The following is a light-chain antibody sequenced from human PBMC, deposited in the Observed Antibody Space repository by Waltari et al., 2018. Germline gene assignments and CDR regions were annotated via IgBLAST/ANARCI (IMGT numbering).Light chain of an antibody. CDR2: EAS. V-gene: IGKV1-33*01. CDR1: QDTNKY. CDR3: QQYANLPIT. Sequence: DTQMTQSPSSLSASVGDRVTITCQTSQDTNKYLNWYQQKSGKDPKLLIYEASLLETGVPSRFSVRGSGTDFTLTISSLQPEDFATYFCQQYANLPITFGQGTRL. J-gene: IGKJ5*01.